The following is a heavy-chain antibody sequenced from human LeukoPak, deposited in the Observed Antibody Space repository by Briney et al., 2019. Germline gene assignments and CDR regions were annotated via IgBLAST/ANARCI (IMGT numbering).Heavy chain of an antibody. D-gene: IGHD6-19*01. Sequence: SETLSLTCSVSGGSISSYYWSWIRQPAGKGLEWIAQIHTSGSTNFNPSLKSRVTMSVDTSKNQFSLKLSSVTAADTAVYYCARALSGWHAGDYWGQGTLVTVSS. CDR2: IHTSGST. V-gene: IGHV4-4*07. CDR3: ARALSGWHAGDY. CDR1: GGSISSYY. J-gene: IGHJ4*02.